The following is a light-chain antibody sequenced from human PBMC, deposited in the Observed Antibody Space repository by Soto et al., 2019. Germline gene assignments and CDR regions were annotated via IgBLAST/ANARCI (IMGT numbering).Light chain of an antibody. J-gene: IGLJ3*02. CDR3: QTWGTGIPV. CDR1: SGHSSYA. CDR2: LNSDGSH. Sequence: QPVLTQSPSASASLGASVKLTCTLSSGHSSYAIAWHQQQPEKGPRYLVNLNSDGSHSKGDGIPDRFSGSSSGAERYLTISSLQSEDEADYYCQTWGTGIPVFGGGTKVTVL. V-gene: IGLV4-69*01.